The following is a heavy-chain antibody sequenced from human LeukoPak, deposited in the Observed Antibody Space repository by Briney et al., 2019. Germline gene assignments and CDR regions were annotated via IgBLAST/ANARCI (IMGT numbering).Heavy chain of an antibody. D-gene: IGHD4-11*01. Sequence: PSETLSLTCTVSGGSTSSTDYYWGWVRQPPGKGLEWFGSIHYSGTTYYNPSLKSRVTISIDTSKNQFSLKLSSVTAADAAVYYCARDGGDTVNGGGDTNWFDPWGQGTLVTVSS. CDR2: IHYSGTT. CDR3: ARDGGDTVNGGGDTNWFDP. V-gene: IGHV4-39*07. CDR1: GGSTSSTDYY. J-gene: IGHJ5*02.